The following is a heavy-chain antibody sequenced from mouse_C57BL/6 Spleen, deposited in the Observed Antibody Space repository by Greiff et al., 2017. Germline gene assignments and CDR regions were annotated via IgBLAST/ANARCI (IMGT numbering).Heavy chain of an antibody. CDR3: ARSGYGNPPKDY. D-gene: IGHD2-1*01. CDR1: GYTFTSYW. Sequence: QVQLQQPGAELVRPGSSVKLSCKASGYTFTSYWMHWVKQRPIQGLEWIGNIDPSDSETHYNQKFKDKATLTVDKSSSTAYMQLSSLTSEDSAVYYCARSGYGNPPKDYWGQGTSVTVSS. J-gene: IGHJ4*01. V-gene: IGHV1-52*01. CDR2: IDPSDSET.